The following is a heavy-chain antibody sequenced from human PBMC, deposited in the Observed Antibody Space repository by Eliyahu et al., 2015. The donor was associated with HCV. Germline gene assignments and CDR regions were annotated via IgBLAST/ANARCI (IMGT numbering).Heavy chain of an antibody. CDR2: INXXGSST. V-gene: IGHV3-74*01. D-gene: IGHD2-2*01. J-gene: IGHJ6*04. Sequence: EVQLVESGGGLVQPGGSLRLSCAASGFTFSSYWXHWVRXAPGRGLVXVPRINXXGSSTSYADSVKGRFTISRDNAKNTLYLQMNSLRAEDTAVYYCAREDIVVVPAAMPVYYYYYYGMDVWGKGTTVTVSS. CDR3: AREDIVVVPAAMPVYYYYYYGMDV. CDR1: GFTFSSYW.